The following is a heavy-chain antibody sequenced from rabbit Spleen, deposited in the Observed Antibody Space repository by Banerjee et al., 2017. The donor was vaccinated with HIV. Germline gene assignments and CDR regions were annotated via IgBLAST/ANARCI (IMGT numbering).Heavy chain of an antibody. CDR1: GVSLNDKDV. D-gene: IGHD2-1*01. Sequence: EQLEESGGGLVKPEGSLTLTCKASGVSLNDKDVMCWVRQAPGKGLEWIACINIVTGKSVYASWAKGRFTMSRTSSTTVTLQMTSLTDADTATYFCARGSATMTMVITGYYFNLWGPGTLVTVS. CDR3: ARGSATMTMVITGYYFNL. CDR2: INIVTGKS. J-gene: IGHJ4*01. V-gene: IGHV1S45*01.